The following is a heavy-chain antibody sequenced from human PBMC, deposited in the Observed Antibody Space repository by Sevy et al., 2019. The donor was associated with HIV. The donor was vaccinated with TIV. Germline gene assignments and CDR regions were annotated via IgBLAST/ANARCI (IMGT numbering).Heavy chain of an antibody. CDR1: GYTFTSYG. CDR2: ISAYNGHT. J-gene: IGHJ4*02. Sequence: ASVKVSCKASGYTFTSYGVSWVRQAPGQGLEWMGWISAYNGHTNYSQKVQGRVTMTTDTSTHTAYMELRSLRSDDTAVYYCARDAPRYYGSVSYYDSWGQGTLVTVSS. D-gene: IGHD3-10*01. V-gene: IGHV1-18*01. CDR3: ARDAPRYYGSVSYYDS.